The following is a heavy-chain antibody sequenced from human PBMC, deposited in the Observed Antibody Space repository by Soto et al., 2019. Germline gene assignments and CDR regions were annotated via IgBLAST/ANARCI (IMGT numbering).Heavy chain of an antibody. CDR2: ISAYNGNT. V-gene: IGHV1-18*01. Sequence: ASVKVSCKASGYTFTSYGISWVRQAPGQGLEWMGWISAYNGNTNYAQKLQGRVTMTTDTSTSTAYMELRSLRSDDTAVYYCARGTAICSSTSCYVSAIAAPFDYWGQGTLVTVSS. J-gene: IGHJ4*02. CDR3: ARGTAICSSTSCYVSAIAAPFDY. D-gene: IGHD2-2*01. CDR1: GYTFTSYG.